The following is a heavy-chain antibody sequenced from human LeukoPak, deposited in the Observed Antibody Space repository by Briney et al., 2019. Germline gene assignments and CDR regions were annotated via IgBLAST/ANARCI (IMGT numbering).Heavy chain of an antibody. CDR3: ARDLGQYYDTSDNWFDP. D-gene: IGHD3-22*01. CDR2: ISSSGSTI. J-gene: IGHJ5*02. V-gene: IGHV3-48*04. Sequence: PGGSLRLSCAASGFTFSRYGMSWVRQAPGKGLEWVSYISSSGSTIYYADSVKGRFTISRDNAKNSLYLQMNSLRAEDTAVYYCARDLGQYYDTSDNWFDPWGQGTLVTVSS. CDR1: GFTFSRYG.